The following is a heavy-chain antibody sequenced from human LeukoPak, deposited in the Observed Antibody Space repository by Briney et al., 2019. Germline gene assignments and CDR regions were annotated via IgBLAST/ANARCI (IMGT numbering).Heavy chain of an antibody. J-gene: IGHJ6*02. CDR3: ARDTLYYYDSSGYYYDFGPDYGMDV. CDR2: ISAYNGKK. Sequence: GSSVKVSCKASRYTFTSYGIIWVRQAAGQGGEWMGWISAYNGKKNCAQKLQDRVTMTTDTSTSTAYMELRSLRSDDTAVYYCARDTLYYYDSSGYYYDFGPDYGMDVWGQGTTVTVSS. CDR1: RYTFTSYG. D-gene: IGHD3-22*01. V-gene: IGHV1-18*01.